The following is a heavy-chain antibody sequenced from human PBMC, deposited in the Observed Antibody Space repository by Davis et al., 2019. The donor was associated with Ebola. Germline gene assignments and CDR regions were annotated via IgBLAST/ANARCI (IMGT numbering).Heavy chain of an antibody. Sequence: GESLKISCAASGFTFSSYSMNWVRQAPGKGLEWVSSISSSSSYIYYADSVKGRFTISRDNAKNSLYLQMNSLRAEDTAVYYCARDGVVVAATALFDYWGQGTLVTVSS. V-gene: IGHV3-21*01. D-gene: IGHD2-15*01. CDR2: ISSSSSYI. CDR3: ARDGVVVAATALFDY. CDR1: GFTFSSYS. J-gene: IGHJ4*02.